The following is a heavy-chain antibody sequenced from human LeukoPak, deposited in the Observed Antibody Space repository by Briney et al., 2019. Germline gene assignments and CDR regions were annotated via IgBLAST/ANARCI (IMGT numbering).Heavy chain of an antibody. D-gene: IGHD2-2*01. CDR3: ARDKGDIVVVPAAPPPLDY. CDR1: GGTFSSYA. CDR2: IIPILGIA. Sequence: SVKVSCKASGGTFSSYAISWVRQAPGQGLEWMGRIIPILGIANYAQKFQGRVTITADKSTSTAYMELSSLRSEDTAVYYCARDKGDIVVVPAAPPPLDYWGQGTLVTVSS. J-gene: IGHJ4*02. V-gene: IGHV1-69*04.